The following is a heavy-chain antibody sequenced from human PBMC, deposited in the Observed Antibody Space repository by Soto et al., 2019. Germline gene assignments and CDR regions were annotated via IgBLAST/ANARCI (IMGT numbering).Heavy chain of an antibody. J-gene: IGHJ4*02. CDR2: ISGSGSST. Sequence: GGSMRVSCAASGFTFSSYTMSWVRQAPGKGLEWVSTISGSGSSTYSADSVKGRFTISRDNSKNTLYLQMNSLRVEDTAIYYCAKAWGIDYWGQGTLVTVSS. V-gene: IGHV3-23*01. CDR1: GFTFSSYT. CDR3: AKAWGIDY. D-gene: IGHD7-27*01.